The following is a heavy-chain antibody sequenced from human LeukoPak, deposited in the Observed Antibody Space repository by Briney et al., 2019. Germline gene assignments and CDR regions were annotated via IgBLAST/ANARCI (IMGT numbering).Heavy chain of an antibody. CDR3: ARILSIASGFDP. CDR1: GYTFTSYD. V-gene: IGHV1-18*01. J-gene: IGHJ5*02. D-gene: IGHD6-6*01. CDR2: MNPNSGNT. Sequence: GASVKVSCKASGYTFTSYDINWVRQATGQGLEWMGWMNPNSGNTNYAQKLQGRVTMTTDTSTSTAYMELRSLRSDDTAVYYCARILSIASGFDPWGQGTLVTVSS.